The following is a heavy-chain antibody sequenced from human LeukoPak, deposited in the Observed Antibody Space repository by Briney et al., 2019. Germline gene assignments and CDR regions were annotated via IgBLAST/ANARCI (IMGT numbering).Heavy chain of an antibody. V-gene: IGHV4-38-2*02. Sequence: SETLSLTCTVSGYSISSGYYWGWIRQPPGKGLEWIGSIYHSGSTYYNPSLKSRVTISVDTSKNQFSLKLSSVTAADTAVYYCARAVGVRGVSYYGMDVWGQGTTATVSS. D-gene: IGHD3-10*01. CDR2: IYHSGST. CDR1: GYSISSGYY. J-gene: IGHJ6*02. CDR3: ARAVGVRGVSYYGMDV.